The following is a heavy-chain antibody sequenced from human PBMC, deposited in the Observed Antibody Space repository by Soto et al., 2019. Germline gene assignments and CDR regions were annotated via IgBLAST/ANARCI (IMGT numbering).Heavy chain of an antibody. J-gene: IGHJ6*02. D-gene: IGHD5-12*01. CDR2: IYPGDSDT. CDR3: ARHKLEMATKEDYYYYGMDV. CDR1: GYSFTSYW. Sequence: LGESLKISCKGSGYSFTSYWIGWVRQMPGKGLEWMGIIYPGDSDTRYSPSFQGQVTISADKSISTAYLQWSSLKASDTAMYYCARHKLEMATKEDYYYYGMDVWGQGTTVTVSS. V-gene: IGHV5-51*01.